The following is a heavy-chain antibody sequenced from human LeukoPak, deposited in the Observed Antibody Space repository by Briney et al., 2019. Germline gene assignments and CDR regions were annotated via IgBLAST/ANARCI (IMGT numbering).Heavy chain of an antibody. V-gene: IGHV1-2*02. CDR2: INPNSGGT. J-gene: IGHJ4*02. Sequence: TSVKVSCKASGYTFAGYYMDWVPQAPGQGLEWIGWINPNSGGTNYAQKFQGRVTMTRDTSISTAYMELSRLRSDDTAVYYCARGRIVDIVVVPAATFGYWGQGTLVTVSS. D-gene: IGHD2-2*03. CDR3: ARGRIVDIVVVPAATFGY. CDR1: GYTFAGYY.